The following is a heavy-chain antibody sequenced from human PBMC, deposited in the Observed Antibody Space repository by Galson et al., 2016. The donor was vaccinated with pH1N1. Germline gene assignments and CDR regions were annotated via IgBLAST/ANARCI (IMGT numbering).Heavy chain of an antibody. D-gene: IGHD5-12*01. CDR2: IYPGDSDT. CDR3: ARRSADIGVDM. V-gene: IGHV5-51*01. CDR1: GYSFSSYW. Sequence: QSGAEVKKPGESLKISCKGSGYSFSSYWIAWVRQMPGKGLEWMGIIYPGDSDTRYTPSFQGQVTISADKSNNTAYLQWSSLKASDNAMYYCARRSADIGVDMWGEGTMVIVSA. J-gene: IGHJ3*02.